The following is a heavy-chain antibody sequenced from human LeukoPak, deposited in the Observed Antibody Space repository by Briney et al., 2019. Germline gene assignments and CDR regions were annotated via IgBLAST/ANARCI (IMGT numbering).Heavy chain of an antibody. CDR2: INPSGGST. J-gene: IGHJ4*02. D-gene: IGHD5-18*01. CDR1: GYTFTSYY. CDR3: ARDPSGYSYGMAFDY. Sequence: PGASVQVSCQASGYTFTSYYMHWVRQAPGQGLEWMGIINPSGGSTSYAQKFQGRVTMTRDTSTSTVYMELSSLRSEDTAVYYCARDPSGYSYGMAFDYWGQGTLVTVSS. V-gene: IGHV1-46*01.